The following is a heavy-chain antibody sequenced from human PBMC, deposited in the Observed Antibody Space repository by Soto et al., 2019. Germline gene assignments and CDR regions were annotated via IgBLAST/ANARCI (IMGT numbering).Heavy chain of an antibody. J-gene: IGHJ4*02. D-gene: IGHD2-21*02. Sequence: QVQLQESGPGLVKPSETLSLTCTVSGDSISSYYWSWIRQPPGKRLEWVGYIYYSGSTNYNPSLKSRVNISIDTSKNQFSLKLSSVTAADTAVYYCKVGGDSSAFDYWGQGTLVTVSS. V-gene: IGHV4-59*08. CDR3: KVGGDSSAFDY. CDR1: GDSISSYY. CDR2: IYYSGST.